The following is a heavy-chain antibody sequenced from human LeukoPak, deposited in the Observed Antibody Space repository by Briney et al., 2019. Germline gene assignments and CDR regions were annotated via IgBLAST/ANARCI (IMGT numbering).Heavy chain of an antibody. CDR1: GGSFSGYY. CDR2: INHSGST. V-gene: IGHV4-34*01. D-gene: IGHD4-23*01. J-gene: IGHJ6*02. CDR3: ARGRGTVETYYYYGMDV. Sequence: PSETLSLTCAVYGGSFSGYYWSWIRQPPGKGLEWIGEINHSGSTNYNPSLKSRVTISVDTSKNQFSLKLSSVTAADTAVYYCARGRGTVETYYYYGMDVWGQGTTVTVSS.